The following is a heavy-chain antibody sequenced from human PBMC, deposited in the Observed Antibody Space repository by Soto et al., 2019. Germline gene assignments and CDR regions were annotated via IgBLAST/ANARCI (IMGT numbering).Heavy chain of an antibody. CDR3: ARDGGYCTNGVCYSGGYYYYYGMDV. CDR1: GGSISSGDCY. D-gene: IGHD2-8*01. Sequence: QVQLQESGPGLVKPSQTLSLTCTVSGGSISSGDCYWSWMRQPPGTGLARIGYIYYSGGTYSNPAIKSRVTISVDTSTNQFSLKLSSVTAEDTAVYYCARDGGYCTNGVCYSGGYYYYYGMDVWGQGTTVTVSS. CDR2: IYYSGGT. J-gene: IGHJ6*02. V-gene: IGHV4-30-4*01.